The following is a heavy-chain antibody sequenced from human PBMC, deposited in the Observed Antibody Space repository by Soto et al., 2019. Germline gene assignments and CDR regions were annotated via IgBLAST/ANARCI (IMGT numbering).Heavy chain of an antibody. Sequence: PGGSLRLSCAASGFTFSSYGMHWVRQAPGKGLEWVAVIWYDGSNKYYADSVKGRFTISRDNSKNTLYLQMNSLRAEDTAVYYCARPPTVPTSAFDIWGQGTMVTVSS. J-gene: IGHJ3*02. V-gene: IGHV3-33*01. D-gene: IGHD4-17*01. CDR2: IWYDGSNK. CDR1: GFTFSSYG. CDR3: ARPPTVPTSAFDI.